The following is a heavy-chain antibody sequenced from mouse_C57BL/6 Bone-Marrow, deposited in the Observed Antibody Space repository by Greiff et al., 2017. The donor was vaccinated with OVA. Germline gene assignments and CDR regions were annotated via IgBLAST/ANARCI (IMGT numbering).Heavy chain of an antibody. D-gene: IGHD4-1*01. CDR1: GFSLTSYG. CDR3: ARNRDWGSDAMDY. J-gene: IGHJ4*01. CDR2: IWSGGST. V-gene: IGHV2-2*01. Sequence: VKLQESGPGLVQPSQSLSITCTVSGFSLTSYGVHWVRQSPGKGLEWLGVIWSGGSTDYNAAFISSLSISKDNSKSQVFFKMNSLQADDTAIYYCARNRDWGSDAMDYWGQGTSVTVSS.